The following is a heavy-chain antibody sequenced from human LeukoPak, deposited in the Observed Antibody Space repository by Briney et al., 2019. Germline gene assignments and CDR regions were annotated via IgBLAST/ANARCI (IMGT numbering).Heavy chain of an antibody. V-gene: IGHV3-66*01. J-gene: IGHJ6*02. D-gene: IGHD3-10*01. CDR1: GFIVSSNL. CDR3: AKLPLVYGSGSTNPVYYYGMDV. Sequence: GGSLRLSCAASGFIVSSNLMSWVRQAPGKGLEWVSVISIGGSTDHADSVKGRFSISRDNSKNTVYLQMNSLRAEDTAVYYCAKLPLVYGSGSTNPVYYYGMDVWGQGTTVTVSS. CDR2: ISIGGST.